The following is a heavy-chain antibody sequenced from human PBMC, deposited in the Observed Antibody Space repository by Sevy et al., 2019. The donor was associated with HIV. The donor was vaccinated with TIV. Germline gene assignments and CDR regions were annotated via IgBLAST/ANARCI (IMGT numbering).Heavy chain of an antibody. J-gene: IGHJ6*02. Sequence: ASVKVSGKASGYTFTGYYMHWVRQAPGQGLEWMGRINPNSGGTNYAQKFQGRVTMTRDTSISTAYMELSRLRSDDTAVYYCARDLGSGYDYYYYYGMDVWGQGTTVTVSS. CDR2: INPNSGGT. CDR3: ARDLGSGYDYYYYYGMDV. D-gene: IGHD5-12*01. CDR1: GYTFTGYY. V-gene: IGHV1-2*06.